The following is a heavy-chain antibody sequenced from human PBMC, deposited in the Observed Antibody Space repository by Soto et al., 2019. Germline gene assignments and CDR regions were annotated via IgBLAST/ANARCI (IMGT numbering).Heavy chain of an antibody. Sequence: SETLSLTCTVSGGSITGGSISSTTYYWGWMRQPPGKGLEWFGEFYLSGSTNYNPSLKSRVTISVDTSKNQFSLKLSSVTAADTAVYYCARGRGGLWFGELRYYYYGMDVWGQGTTVTVSS. D-gene: IGHD3-10*01. J-gene: IGHJ6*02. V-gene: IGHV4-39*07. CDR3: ARGRGGLWFGELRYYYYGMDV. CDR2: FYLSGST. CDR1: GGSITGGSISSTTYY.